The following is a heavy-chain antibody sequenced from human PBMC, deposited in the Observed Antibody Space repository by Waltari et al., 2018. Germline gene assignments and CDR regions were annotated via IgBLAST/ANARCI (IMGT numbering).Heavy chain of an antibody. D-gene: IGHD3-3*01. Sequence: QVQLVESGGGVVQPGRSLRLSCAASGFTFSSYAMPWVRQAPGQRLVWVAVISYDGSNKYYADSVKGRFTISRDNSKNTLYLQMNSLRAEDTAVYYCARVHYDFWSGYPYYYYYYGMDVWGQGTTVTVSS. J-gene: IGHJ6*02. CDR3: ARVHYDFWSGYPYYYYYYGMDV. CDR2: ISYDGSNK. CDR1: GFTFSSYA. V-gene: IGHV3-30*01.